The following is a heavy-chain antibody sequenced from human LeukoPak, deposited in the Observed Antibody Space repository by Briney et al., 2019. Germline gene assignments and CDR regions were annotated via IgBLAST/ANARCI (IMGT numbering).Heavy chain of an antibody. V-gene: IGHV4-34*01. CDR3: TRVSSSGKWELQSYYYYYMDV. Sequence: PSETLSLTCAVYGGSFSGYYWSWIRQPPGKGLEWIGGINHSGSTNYNPSLKSRVTISVDTSKNQFSLKLSSVTAADTAVYYCTRVSSSGKWELQSYYYYYMDVWGKGTTVTVSS. CDR2: INHSGST. CDR1: GGSFSGYY. D-gene: IGHD1-26*01. J-gene: IGHJ6*03.